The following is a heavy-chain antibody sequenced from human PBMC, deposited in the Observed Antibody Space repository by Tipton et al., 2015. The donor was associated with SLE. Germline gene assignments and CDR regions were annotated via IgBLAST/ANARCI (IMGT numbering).Heavy chain of an antibody. CDR2: VYYSGNT. CDR3: ARMEYSQFQLLYFES. D-gene: IGHD6-6*01. Sequence: TLSLTCTVSGGSISNVNYYWNWLRQRPGKGLEWIGYVYYSGNTHDNPSLRSRVTMSLDTSKNQFSLKLRSLTAADSAMYFCARMEYSQFQLLYFESWGQGILVTVSS. CDR1: GGSISNVNYY. J-gene: IGHJ4*02. V-gene: IGHV4-30-4*08.